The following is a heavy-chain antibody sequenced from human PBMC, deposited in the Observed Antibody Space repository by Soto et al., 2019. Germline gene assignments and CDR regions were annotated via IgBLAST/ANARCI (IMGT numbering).Heavy chain of an antibody. V-gene: IGHV3-30-3*01. J-gene: IGHJ3*02. CDR2: ISYDGSNK. CDR1: GFTFSSYA. D-gene: IGHD3-22*01. CDR3: AREINYDRADAFDI. Sequence: QVQLVESGGGVVQPGRSLRLSCAASGFTFSSYAMHWVRQAPGKGLEWVAVISYDGSNKYYADSVKGRFTISRDNSKNTLYLQMNSLRAEDTAVYYCAREINYDRADAFDIWGQGTMVTVSS.